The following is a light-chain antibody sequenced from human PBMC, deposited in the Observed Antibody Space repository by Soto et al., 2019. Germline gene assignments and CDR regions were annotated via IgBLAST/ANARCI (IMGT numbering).Light chain of an antibody. CDR2: DVS. V-gene: IGLV2-14*01. J-gene: IGLJ1*01. CDR1: SIDVGVYNY. CDR3: SSYTSSSTV. Sequence: QSVLTQPASLSGSPGQSITISCTGTSIDVGVYNYVSWYQQHPGKAPKLMIYDVSNRPSGVSNRFSGSKSGNTASLTFSGLQAEDEADYYCSSYTSSSTVFGTGTKVTVL.